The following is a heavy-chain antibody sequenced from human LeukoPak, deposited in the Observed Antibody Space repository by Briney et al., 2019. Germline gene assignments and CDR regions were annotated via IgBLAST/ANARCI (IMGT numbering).Heavy chain of an antibody. CDR3: ARNTYYYHSSGYYGVFDE. D-gene: IGHD3-22*01. CDR2: IYTSGST. J-gene: IGHJ4*02. V-gene: IGHV4-61*02. CDR1: GDSISSRNNY. Sequence: SQTLSLTCTVSGDSISSRNNYWSWIRQSAEKGLEWIGRIYTSGSTNYNPSLKSRVTMSLDTSKNQFSLRLSSVTAADTAVYYCARNTYYYHSSGYYGVFDEWDQGILVTVSA.